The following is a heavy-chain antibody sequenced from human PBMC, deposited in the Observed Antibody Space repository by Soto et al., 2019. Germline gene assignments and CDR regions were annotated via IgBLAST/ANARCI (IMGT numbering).Heavy chain of an antibody. CDR2: TFKYAGRL. CDR1: GFAISSYS. CDR3: AREEGYCGGCYWFRSVFDL. D-gene: IGHD2-21*01. J-gene: IGHJ3*01. V-gene: IGHV3-21*01. Sequence: EVHLVESGGRLVKPGGSLRLSCAVSGFAISSYSIAWGRQAPGQGLEWVSFTFKYAGRLYYADSVKGRFAISRDDAKNSFYLQMNSLRAEDTAVYYCAREEGYCGGCYWFRSVFDLWGQGIVVTVSS.